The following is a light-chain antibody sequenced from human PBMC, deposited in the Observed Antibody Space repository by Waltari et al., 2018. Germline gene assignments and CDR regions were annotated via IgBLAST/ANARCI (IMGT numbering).Light chain of an antibody. J-gene: IGLJ2*01. CDR1: SSDVGASNY. V-gene: IGLV2-8*01. Sequence: QSALTQPPSASGSPGQSVAISCPGTSSDVGASNYVSWYQQHPGKAPTLMIYEVSKRPSGVPDRFSGSKSGNTASLTVSGLQAEDEADYYCSSYAGSTAVFGGGTKLSVL. CDR3: SSYAGSTAV. CDR2: EVS.